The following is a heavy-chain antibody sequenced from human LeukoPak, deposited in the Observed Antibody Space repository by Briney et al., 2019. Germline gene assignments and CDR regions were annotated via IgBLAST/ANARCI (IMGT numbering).Heavy chain of an antibody. CDR2: ISYSGSA. Sequence: ASETLSLTCTVSGGSISSSSYYWGWVRQPPGKGLEWIGSISYSGSAYYKPSLKSRVTMSVDTSKTQFSLKLSSVTAADTAVYYCARRVVTIFWHGWFDPWGQGTLVTVSS. J-gene: IGHJ5*02. CDR3: ARRVVTIFWHGWFDP. CDR1: GGSISSSSYY. V-gene: IGHV4-39*01. D-gene: IGHD3-9*01.